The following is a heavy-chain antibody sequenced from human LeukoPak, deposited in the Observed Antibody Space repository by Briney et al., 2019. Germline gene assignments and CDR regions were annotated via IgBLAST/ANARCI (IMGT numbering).Heavy chain of an antibody. V-gene: IGHV5-51*01. J-gene: IGHJ3*02. CDR2: IYPGDSDT. D-gene: IGHD5-12*01. Sequence: GESLKISCKGSGYSFTSYWIGWVRQMPGKGLEWMGIIYPGDSDTRYSPSFQGQVTISADKSISTAYLQWSSLKASDTAMYYCARLQRVATEYLTAFDIWGQGTMVTVSS. CDR3: ARLQRVATEYLTAFDI. CDR1: GYSFTSYW.